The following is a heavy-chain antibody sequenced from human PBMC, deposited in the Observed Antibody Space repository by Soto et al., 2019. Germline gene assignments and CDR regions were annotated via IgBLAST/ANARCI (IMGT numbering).Heavy chain of an antibody. Sequence: QVQLVESGGGVVQPGRSLRLSCAASGFTFSSYAMNWVRQAPGKGLEWVALISYDGSSTYYADSVKGRFTISRDGSKNTLFLQINSQGAADTAVYYCGRCTSTSCHLGSDYWGQGTLVTVSS. J-gene: IGHJ4*02. CDR1: GFTFSSYA. CDR3: GRCTSTSCHLGSDY. D-gene: IGHD2-2*01. V-gene: IGHV3-30-3*01. CDR2: ISYDGSST.